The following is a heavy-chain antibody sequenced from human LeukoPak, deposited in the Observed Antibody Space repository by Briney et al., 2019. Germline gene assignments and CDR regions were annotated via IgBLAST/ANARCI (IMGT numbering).Heavy chain of an antibody. V-gene: IGHV4-34*01. CDR3: ARAVTRRYCSSTSCRRFDY. CDR2: INHSGST. D-gene: IGHD2-2*01. J-gene: IGHJ4*02. Sequence: SETLSLTCAVYGGSLSGYYWSWIRQPPGKGLEWIGEINHSGSTNYNPSLKSRVTISVDTSKNQFSLKLSSVTAADTAVYYCARAVTRRYCSSTSCRRFDYWGQGTLVTVSS. CDR1: GGSLSGYY.